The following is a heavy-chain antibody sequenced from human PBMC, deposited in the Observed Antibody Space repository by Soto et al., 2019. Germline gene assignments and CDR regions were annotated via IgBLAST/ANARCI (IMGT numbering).Heavy chain of an antibody. J-gene: IGHJ6*02. CDR2: IYHVGIT. Sequence: LSLTCAVSGGSVSSTQWWTWVRQAPGKGLEWLGDIYHVGITKYNPALKSRVTMSVDTSKNQFSLKLSSVTAADTAVYYCARDLGVMAYYYYGMDVWGQGTTVTVSS. D-gene: IGHD2-21*01. V-gene: IGHV4-4*02. CDR3: ARDLGVMAYYYYGMDV. CDR1: GGSVSSTQW.